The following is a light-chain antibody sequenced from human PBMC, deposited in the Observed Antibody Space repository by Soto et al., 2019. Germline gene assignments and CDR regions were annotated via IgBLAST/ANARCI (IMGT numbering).Light chain of an antibody. V-gene: IGLV6-57*01. Sequence: NFMLTQPHSVSESPGKTVTISCTRSSGNIANNYVQWYQQRPGSSPATVIYDDNQRPSGVPDRFSGSIDRSSNSASLTISGQETDDEADYYCLSYDGSKQGVFGGGTKLTVL. CDR3: LSYDGSKQGV. J-gene: IGLJ3*02. CDR1: SGNIANNY. CDR2: DDN.